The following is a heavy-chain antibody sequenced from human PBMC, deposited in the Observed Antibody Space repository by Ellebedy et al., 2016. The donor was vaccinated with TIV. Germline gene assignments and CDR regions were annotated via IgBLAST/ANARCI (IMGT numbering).Heavy chain of an antibody. CDR3: VREFVAPGTDDYYYGMDV. V-gene: IGHV3-33*01. D-gene: IGHD1-14*01. CDR2: VWYDENLK. J-gene: IGHJ6*02. Sequence: PGGSLRLSCAASGFTFTSYGMHWVRQAPGKGLEWLAGVWYDENLKRIADSVKGRFTISRDNSKSTLSLQMNSLRAEDTAVYDCVREFVAPGTDDYYYGMDVWGQGTTVTVSS. CDR1: GFTFTSYG.